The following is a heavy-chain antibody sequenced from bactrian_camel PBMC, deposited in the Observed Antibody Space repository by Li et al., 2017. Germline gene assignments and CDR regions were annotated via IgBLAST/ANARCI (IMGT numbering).Heavy chain of an antibody. J-gene: IGHJ6*01. Sequence: VQLVESGGGSVQPGGSLRLSCVSSGYTSSRACMGWLRLAPGKEREGVATIADDGGITSYADSVKGRFTISQDSAKNTLYLQMNSLKPEDTGIYYSAARTRGPYPPCRATPTDFGTWGQGTQVTVS. CDR2: IADDGGIT. V-gene: IGHV3S42*01. CDR3: AARTRGPYPPCRATPTDFGT. D-gene: IGHD4*01. CDR1: GYTSSRAC.